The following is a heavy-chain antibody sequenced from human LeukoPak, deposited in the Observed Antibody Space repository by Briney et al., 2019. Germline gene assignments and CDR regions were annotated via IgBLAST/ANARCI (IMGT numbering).Heavy chain of an antibody. CDR3: ARGVSGYFYLFDC. Sequence: VNVSCKASGYTFTDYYMHWVRQPPGQGLEWMGWINPNSGGTNSAQKFQDRVTMTRDTSISTGYMELSRLRSDDTAVYYRARGVSGYFYLFDCWGQGTIVTVSS. D-gene: IGHD3-22*01. J-gene: IGHJ4*02. CDR1: GYTFTDYY. CDR2: INPNSGGT. V-gene: IGHV1-2*02.